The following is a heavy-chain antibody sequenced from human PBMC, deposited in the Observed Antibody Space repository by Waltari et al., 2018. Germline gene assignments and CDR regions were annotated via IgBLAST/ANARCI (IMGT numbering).Heavy chain of an antibody. Sequence: EVQLVESGGGLVQPGGSLRLPCTASGFIFRNYWMSWVRQAPGKGLEWVANIKQDEIEKKYANSVKGRFTISRDNAKDSLSLHMNSLRVEDTAVYYCARALMPVVNAPFWFDSWGQGALVTVSS. CDR1: GFIFRNYW. CDR2: IKQDEIEK. J-gene: IGHJ5*01. CDR3: ARALMPVVNAPFWFDS. V-gene: IGHV3-7*04. D-gene: IGHD2-21*01.